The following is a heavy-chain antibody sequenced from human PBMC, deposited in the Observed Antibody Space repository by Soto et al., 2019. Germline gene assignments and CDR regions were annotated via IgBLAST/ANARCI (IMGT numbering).Heavy chain of an antibody. CDR2: VYYTGTT. CDR3: ERMRFGEVPYLVDP. J-gene: IGHJ5*02. Sequence: QVQLQEPGPGLVKPSETLSLTCTVSGGFVSSASSFWSWIRQPPGKELEFIAYVYYTGTTKYSPSLKTRAYISLDTSKNPLSLNLSSVTTADTAIYYCERMRFGEVPYLVDPWGQGILVTFS. D-gene: IGHD3-3*01. CDR1: GGFVSSASSF. V-gene: IGHV4-61*01.